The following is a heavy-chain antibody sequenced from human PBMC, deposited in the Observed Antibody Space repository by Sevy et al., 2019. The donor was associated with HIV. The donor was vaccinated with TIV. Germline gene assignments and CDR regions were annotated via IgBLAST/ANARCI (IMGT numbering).Heavy chain of an antibody. CDR1: GFTFSSYA. Sequence: GESLKISCAASGFTFSSYAMSWVRQAPGKGLEWVSAISGSGGSTYYADSVKGRFTISRDNSKNTLYLQMNSLRAEDTAVYYCVRPNEPAYYYDSSGVDYWGQGTLVTVSS. CDR2: ISGSGGST. V-gene: IGHV3-23*01. D-gene: IGHD3-22*01. CDR3: VRPNEPAYYYDSSGVDY. J-gene: IGHJ4*02.